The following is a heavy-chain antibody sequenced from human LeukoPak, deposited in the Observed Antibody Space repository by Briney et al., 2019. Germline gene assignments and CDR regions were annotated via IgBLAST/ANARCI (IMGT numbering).Heavy chain of an antibody. Sequence: SETLSLTCAVSGGSISSSNWWSWVRPPPGKGLEWIGEIYHSGSTNYDLSLKSRVTISVDKSKNQFSLKLSSVTAADTAVYYCARDPGGGSYYERAFDIWGQGTMVTVSS. V-gene: IGHV4-4*02. D-gene: IGHD1-26*01. CDR1: GGSISSSNW. CDR2: IYHSGST. J-gene: IGHJ3*02. CDR3: ARDPGGGSYYERAFDI.